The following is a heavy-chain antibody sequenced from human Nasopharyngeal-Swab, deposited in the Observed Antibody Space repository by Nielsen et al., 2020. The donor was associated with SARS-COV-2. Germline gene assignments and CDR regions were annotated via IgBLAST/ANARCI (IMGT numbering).Heavy chain of an antibody. CDR3: ARGSLFLDY. Sequence: SETLSLTCAVYGGSFSGYYWSWIRQPPGKGLEWIGEINHSGSTNYNPSLKSRVTISVDTSKNQFPLKLSSVTAADTAVYYCARGSLFLDYWGQGTLVTVSS. D-gene: IGHD2-21*01. V-gene: IGHV4-34*01. CDR1: GGSFSGYY. J-gene: IGHJ4*02. CDR2: INHSGST.